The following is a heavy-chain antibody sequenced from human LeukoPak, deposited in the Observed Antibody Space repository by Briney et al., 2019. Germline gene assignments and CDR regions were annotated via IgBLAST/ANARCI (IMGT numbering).Heavy chain of an antibody. CDR2: INWNGGST. CDR1: GFTFDDYG. Sequence: PGGSLRLSCAASGFTFDDYGMSWVRQAPGKGLEWVSGINWNGGSTGYADSVKGRFTTSRDNAKNSLYLQMNSLRAEDTALYYCARDSPFDSSGYYEFDYWGQGTLVTVSS. CDR3: ARDSPFDSSGYYEFDY. V-gene: IGHV3-20*04. J-gene: IGHJ4*02. D-gene: IGHD3-22*01.